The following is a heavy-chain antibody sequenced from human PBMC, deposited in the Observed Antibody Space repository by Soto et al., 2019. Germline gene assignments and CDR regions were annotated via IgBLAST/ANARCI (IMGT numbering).Heavy chain of an antibody. V-gene: IGHV3-64*01. J-gene: IGHJ2*01. CDR3: ARGVGGDWGWYFDL. D-gene: IGHD2-21*02. CDR1: GFTFSSYA. CDR2: ISSNGGST. Sequence: EVQLVESGGGLVQPGGSLRLSCAASGFTFSSYAMHWVRRAPGKGLEYVSAISSNGGSTYYANSVKGRFTISRDNSKNTLYLQMGSLRAEDMAVYYCARGVGGDWGWYFDLWGRGTLVTVSS.